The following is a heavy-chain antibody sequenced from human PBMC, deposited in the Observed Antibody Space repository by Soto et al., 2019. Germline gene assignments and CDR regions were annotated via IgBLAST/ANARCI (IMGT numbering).Heavy chain of an antibody. D-gene: IGHD3-3*01. CDR1: GFTFSSYG. J-gene: IGHJ4*02. Sequence: GGSLRLSCAASGFTFSSYGMHWVRQAPGKGLEWVAVISYDGSNKYYADSVKGRFTISRDNSKNTLYLQMNSLRAEDTAVYYCSFWSGSQRRTSFDYWGQGTLVTVSS. CDR3: SFWSGSQRRTSFDY. CDR2: ISYDGSNK. V-gene: IGHV3-30*03.